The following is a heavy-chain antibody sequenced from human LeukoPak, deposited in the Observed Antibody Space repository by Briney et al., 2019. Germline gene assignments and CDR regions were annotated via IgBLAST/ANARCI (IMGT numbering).Heavy chain of an antibody. J-gene: IGHJ5*02. V-gene: IGHV3-23*01. CDR2: IRIGGGGT. CDR1: GFDLTTYA. Sequence: GGSLRLSCAASGFDLTTYAMTWVRQAPAKGLEWVSSIRIGGGGTYYADSVKGRFTISRDNSENTLHLQMNNLRVEDTARYFCASCMVLSQGCCNWFDPWGQGTLGTGS. D-gene: IGHD6-13*01. CDR3: ASCMVLSQGCCNWFDP.